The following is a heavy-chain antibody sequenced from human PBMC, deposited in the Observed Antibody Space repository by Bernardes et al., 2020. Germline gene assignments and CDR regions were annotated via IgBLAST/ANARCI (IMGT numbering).Heavy chain of an antibody. V-gene: IGHV2-5*02. D-gene: IGHD3-22*01. J-gene: IGHJ3*02. CDR2: IYWDDDK. CDR3: AHSLYYYDSSGQDAFDI. CDR1: GFSLSTSGVG. Sequence: PTLVKPTQTLTLTCTFSGFSLSTSGVGVGWIRQPPGKALEWLALIYWDDDKRYSPSLKSRLTITKDTSKNQVVLTMTNMDPVDTATYYCAHSLYYYDSSGQDAFDIWGQGTMVTVSS.